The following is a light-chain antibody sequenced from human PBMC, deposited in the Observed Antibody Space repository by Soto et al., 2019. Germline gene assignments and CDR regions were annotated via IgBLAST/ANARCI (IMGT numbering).Light chain of an antibody. CDR1: QSVSSK. CDR3: QQYSNWPPYT. Sequence: EIVMTQSPATLSVSPGERATLSCRASQSVSSKLAWYQQKPGQAPRLLIYAASARATGIPARFSGSGSGTEFTLTITSLQSEDFDVYYCQQYSNWPPYTFGQGTKLEIK. J-gene: IGKJ2*01. V-gene: IGKV3-15*01. CDR2: AAS.